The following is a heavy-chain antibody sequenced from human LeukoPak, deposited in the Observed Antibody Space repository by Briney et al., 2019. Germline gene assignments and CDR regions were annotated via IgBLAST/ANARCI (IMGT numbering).Heavy chain of an antibody. CDR1: GNTLTELS. Sequence: ASVKVSCKVSGNTLTELSMHWVRQAPGKGLEWMGLFDPEGGETIYAQKFQGRVTMTEDTSTDTAYMQLSSLRSEDTAVYYCATGRSAHSYVLDYWGQGTLVTVSS. V-gene: IGHV1-24*01. J-gene: IGHJ4*02. CDR2: FDPEGGET. CDR3: ATGRSAHSYVLDY. D-gene: IGHD5-18*01.